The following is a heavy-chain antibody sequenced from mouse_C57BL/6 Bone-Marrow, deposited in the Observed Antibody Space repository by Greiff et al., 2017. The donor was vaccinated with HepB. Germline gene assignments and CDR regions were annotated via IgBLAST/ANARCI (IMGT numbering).Heavy chain of an antibody. D-gene: IGHD2-2*01. V-gene: IGHV1-76*01. Sequence: VKLMESGAELVRPGASVKLSCKASGYTFTDYYINWVKQRPGQGLEWIARIYPGSGNTYYNEKFKGKATLTAEKSSSTAYMQLSSLTSEDSAVYFCARPYGYDVGYAMYYWGQGTSVTVSS. J-gene: IGHJ4*01. CDR3: ARPYGYDVGYAMYY. CDR1: GYTFTDYY. CDR2: IYPGSGNT.